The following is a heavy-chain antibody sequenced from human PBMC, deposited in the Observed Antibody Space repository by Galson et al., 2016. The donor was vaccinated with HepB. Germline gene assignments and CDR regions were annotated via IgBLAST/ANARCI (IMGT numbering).Heavy chain of an antibody. Sequence: SVKVSCKASGGTFSSYTISWVRQAPGQGLEWMGGIIPMFGTANYAQKFQGRVTITADESTSTAYMELSSLRSEDTAVYYCARDRVYGDLPYYFDDWGQGTLVIVSS. CDR3: ARDRVYGDLPYYFDD. V-gene: IGHV1-69*13. J-gene: IGHJ4*02. CDR2: IIPMFGTA. CDR1: GGTFSSYT. D-gene: IGHD4-17*01.